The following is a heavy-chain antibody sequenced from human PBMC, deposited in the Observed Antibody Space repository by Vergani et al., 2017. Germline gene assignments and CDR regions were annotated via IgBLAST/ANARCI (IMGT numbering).Heavy chain of an antibody. CDR3: ARDAWSSCGRGTSCCGDY. CDR2: ISSSSSTT. CDR1: GFTFSSYS. Sequence: EVQLVESGGGLVQPGGSLRLSCAASGFTFSSYSMNWVRQAPGKGLEWVSYISSSSSTTYYADSVKGRFTISRDNAKNSLYLQMNSLRAEDTAVYYCARDAWSSCGRGTSCCGDYWGRGTLVTVSS. V-gene: IGHV3-48*04. J-gene: IGHJ4*02. D-gene: IGHD2-2*01.